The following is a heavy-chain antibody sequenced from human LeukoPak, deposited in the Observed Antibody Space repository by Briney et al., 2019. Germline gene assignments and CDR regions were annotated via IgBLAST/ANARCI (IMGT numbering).Heavy chain of an antibody. CDR2: INPSGGST. V-gene: IGHV1-46*01. CDR3: ARGGIYSSSWYGFTDAFDI. Sequence: GASVTVSFKASGYTFTSYYMHWVRQAPGQGLEGMGIINPSGGSTSYAQKFQGRVTMTRDTSTSTVYMELSSLRSDDTAVYYCARGGIYSSSWYGFTDAFDIWGQGTMVTVSS. J-gene: IGHJ3*02. D-gene: IGHD6-13*01. CDR1: GYTFTSYY.